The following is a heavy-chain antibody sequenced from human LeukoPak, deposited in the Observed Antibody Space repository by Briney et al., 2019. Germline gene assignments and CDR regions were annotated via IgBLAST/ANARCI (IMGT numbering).Heavy chain of an antibody. Sequence: SETLSLTCTVSGGSISSSCYYWGWIRQPPGKGLEWIGSIYYSGSTYYNPSLKSRVTISVDTSKNQFSLKLSSVTAADTAVYYCARHYYDSSGYPGSMDVWGQGTTVTVSS. CDR1: GGSISSSCYY. V-gene: IGHV4-39*01. D-gene: IGHD3-22*01. CDR2: IYYSGST. J-gene: IGHJ6*02. CDR3: ARHYYDSSGYPGSMDV.